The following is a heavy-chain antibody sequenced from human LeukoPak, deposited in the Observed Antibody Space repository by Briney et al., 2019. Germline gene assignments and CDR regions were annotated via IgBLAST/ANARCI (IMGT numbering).Heavy chain of an antibody. V-gene: IGHV4-38-2*02. Sequence: SETLSLTCTVSGYSISSGYYWGWIRRPPGKGLEWIGSIYHSGSTYYNPSLKSRVTISVDTSKNQFSLKLSSVTAADTAVYYCAREARITIFGVVPKRALDYWGQGTLVTVSS. CDR1: GYSISSGYY. CDR3: AREARITIFGVVPKRALDY. D-gene: IGHD3-3*01. J-gene: IGHJ4*02. CDR2: IYHSGST.